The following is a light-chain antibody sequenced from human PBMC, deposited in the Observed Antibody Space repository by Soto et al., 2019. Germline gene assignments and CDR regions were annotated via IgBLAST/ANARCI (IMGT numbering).Light chain of an antibody. CDR3: QSYDSSLSGVV. V-gene: IGLV1-40*01. CDR2: VNS. J-gene: IGLJ2*01. CDR1: SSNIAAGYN. Sequence: QSVLTQPPSVSGAPGQRVTISCTGSSSNIAAGYNVHWYQQLPGTAPKLLIYVNSNRPSGVPDRFSGSKSGTSASLAITGLQAEDEADYYCQSYDSSLSGVVFGGGTKVTVL.